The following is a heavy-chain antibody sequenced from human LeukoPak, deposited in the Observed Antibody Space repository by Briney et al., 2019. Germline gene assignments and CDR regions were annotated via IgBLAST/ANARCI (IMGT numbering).Heavy chain of an antibody. Sequence: PGESLRLSCAASGFTVSSNYMSWVRQVPGKGLEWVSVIYSDGTISYADSVKGRFTISRDNSENTLYLQMNSLRVEDTAVYYCARDSSGWYYFDYWGQGILVTVSS. CDR3: ARDSSGWYYFDY. V-gene: IGHV3-66*01. J-gene: IGHJ4*02. CDR1: GFTVSSNY. D-gene: IGHD6-19*01. CDR2: IYSDGTI.